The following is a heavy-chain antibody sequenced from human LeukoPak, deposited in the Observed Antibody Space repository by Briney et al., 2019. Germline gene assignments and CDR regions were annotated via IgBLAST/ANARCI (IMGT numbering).Heavy chain of an antibody. J-gene: IGHJ4*02. CDR1: GYTFINYG. V-gene: IGHV1-18*01. D-gene: IGHD3-3*01. CDR2: ISPYNGNT. CDR3: ARDSIPGAHYDFWTSDHFDY. Sequence: ASVKVSCKASGYTFINYGITWVRQAPGQGLEWMGWISPYNGNTKYLQKFQGRVTMTTDTSTSTAYMELRSLTSDDTAVYYCARDSIPGAHYDFWTSDHFDYWGQGTLVTVSS.